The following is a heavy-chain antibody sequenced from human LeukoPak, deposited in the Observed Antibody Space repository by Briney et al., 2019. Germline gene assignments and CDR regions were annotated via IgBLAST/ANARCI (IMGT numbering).Heavy chain of an antibody. CDR3: ARGHYYGMDV. Sequence: GGSLRLSCAASGFIFSSYNMNWVRQAPGKGLEWVSFISSSSSYIYYADSVKGRFTISRDNAKNSMFLQMNSLRAEDTAVYYCARGHYYGMDVWGKGTTVTISS. J-gene: IGHJ6*04. CDR2: ISSSSSYI. V-gene: IGHV3-21*01. CDR1: GFIFSSYN. D-gene: IGHD3-10*01.